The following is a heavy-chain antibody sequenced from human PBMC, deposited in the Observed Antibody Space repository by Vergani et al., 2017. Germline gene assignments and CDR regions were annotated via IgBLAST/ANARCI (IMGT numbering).Heavy chain of an antibody. V-gene: IGHV5-51*01. CDR3: ARTEYYGSGSFDP. Sequence: EVQLVQSGAEVKRPGESLKISCKGSGYSFTNYWIGWAPQMPGKGLEWMGIIYPGDSDTRYSPSFQGQVTISADKSIGTAYLQWRSLKASDTAMYYCARTEYYGSGSFDPGGQGTLVTVSS. J-gene: IGHJ5*02. CDR1: GYSFTNYW. D-gene: IGHD3-10*01. CDR2: IYPGDSDT.